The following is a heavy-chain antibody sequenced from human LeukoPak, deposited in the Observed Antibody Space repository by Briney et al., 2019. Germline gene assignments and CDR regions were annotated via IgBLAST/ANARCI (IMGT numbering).Heavy chain of an antibody. Sequence: GGSLRLSCAASGFTFSNYWMSWVRQAPGKGLEWVANIKQDGSEKYYVDSVKGRFTISRDNAKNSLYLQMNSLRAEDTAVYYCARGSNSSSFRYYFDNWGQGTLVTVSS. V-gene: IGHV3-7*01. D-gene: IGHD6-6*01. J-gene: IGHJ4*02. CDR1: GFTFSNYW. CDR2: IKQDGSEK. CDR3: ARGSNSSSFRYYFDN.